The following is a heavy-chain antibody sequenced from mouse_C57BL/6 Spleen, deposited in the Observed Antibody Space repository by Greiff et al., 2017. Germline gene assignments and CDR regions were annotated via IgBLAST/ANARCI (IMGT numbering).Heavy chain of an antibody. J-gene: IGHJ2*01. CDR3: ARKRAYFDY. V-gene: IGHV1-69*01. D-gene: IGHD3-3*01. CDR1: GYTFTSYW. Sequence: QVQLQQPGAELVMPGASVKLSCKASGYTFTSYWMHWVKQRPGQGLEWIGVIDPSDSYTNYNQKFKGKSTLTVDKSSSTAYMQLSSLTSEDSAVYYCARKRAYFDYWGQGTTLTVSS. CDR2: IDPSDSYT.